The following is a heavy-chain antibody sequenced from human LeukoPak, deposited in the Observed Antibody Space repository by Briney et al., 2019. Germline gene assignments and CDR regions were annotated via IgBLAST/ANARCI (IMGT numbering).Heavy chain of an antibody. CDR3: AREGDSYGYTPYFDF. Sequence: ASVKVSCKASGYTFTTFGISWVRQAPGHGLEWMGWISVYNRHANYAQKFQGRVTLTTDTSTITAYMELRSLRSDDTAVYYCAREGDSYGYTPYFDFWGQGTLVTVSS. CDR1: GYTFTTFG. J-gene: IGHJ4*02. V-gene: IGHV1-18*01. D-gene: IGHD5-18*01. CDR2: ISVYNRHA.